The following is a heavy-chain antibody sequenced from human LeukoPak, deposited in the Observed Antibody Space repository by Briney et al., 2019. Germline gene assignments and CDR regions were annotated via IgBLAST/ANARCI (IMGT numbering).Heavy chain of an antibody. Sequence: PSETLSLTCTVSGGSISSYYWSWIRQPAGKGLEWIGRIYTSGSTNYNPSLKSRVAMSVDTSKNQFSLKLSSVTAADTAVSYCARDEIRGKGYYYYYMDVWGKGTTVTVSS. CDR1: GGSISSYY. CDR2: IYTSGST. V-gene: IGHV4-4*07. J-gene: IGHJ6*03. CDR3: ARDEIRGKGYYYYYMDV.